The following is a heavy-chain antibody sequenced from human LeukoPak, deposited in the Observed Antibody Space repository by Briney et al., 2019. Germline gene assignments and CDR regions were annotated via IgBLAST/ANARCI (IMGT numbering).Heavy chain of an antibody. D-gene: IGHD4/OR15-4a*01. CDR3: ANEVRPNDY. CDR2: IDISGGST. V-gene: IGHV3-23*01. CDR1: GFTFNSHA. Sequence: PGGSLRLSCAVSGFTFNSHAMCWVRQAPGKWLEWVSSIDISGGSTYYADSVKGRFTISRDNSKNTLYLQMNSLRGEDTALYFCANEVRPNDYWGQGTLVTVSS. J-gene: IGHJ4*02.